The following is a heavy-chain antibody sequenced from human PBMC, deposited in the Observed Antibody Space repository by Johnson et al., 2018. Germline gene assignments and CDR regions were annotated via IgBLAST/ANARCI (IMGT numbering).Heavy chain of an antibody. CDR2: ISSSSSYI. J-gene: IGHJ3*02. CDR1: EFTFSRHT. CDR3: ARASAGVVVPDTYDI. Sequence: EVQLVESGGGLVKPGGSXRLPCAASEFTFSRHTMNWVRQAPGRGLEWVSSISSSSSYIYYADSVKGRFTISRDNANNSLYLQMTSLRAEDTAVYYCARASAGVVVPDTYDIWGQGTMVTVSS. D-gene: IGHD3-22*01. V-gene: IGHV3-21*01.